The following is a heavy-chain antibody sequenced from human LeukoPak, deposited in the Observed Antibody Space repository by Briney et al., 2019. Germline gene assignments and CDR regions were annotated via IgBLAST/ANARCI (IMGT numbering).Heavy chain of an antibody. D-gene: IGHD6-19*01. J-gene: IGHJ4*02. V-gene: IGHV1-2*02. Sequence: ASVKVSCKAFGYTLTGSYIHWVRQAPGQGLEWMGWINPSSGDTNYAQKFQGRVTMTRDTSISTTYMELRRLTSDDTAVYYCARDLAVATLWGQGTLVTVSS. CDR3: ARDLAVATL. CDR1: GYTLTGSY. CDR2: INPSSGDT.